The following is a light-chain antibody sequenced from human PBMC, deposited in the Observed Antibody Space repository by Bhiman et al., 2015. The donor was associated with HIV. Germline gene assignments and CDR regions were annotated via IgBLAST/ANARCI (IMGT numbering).Light chain of an antibody. Sequence: SFVLTQPPSVSVAPGKTATITCGGDNLGTKSVHWYQQRPGQAPVLVIFKDSERPSGIPERFSGSNSGTTVTLTISGVQAEDEADYYCQAADSSGIHVVFGGGTKLTVV. CDR2: KDS. V-gene: IGLV3-25*03. J-gene: IGLJ2*01. CDR1: NLGTKS. CDR3: QAADSSGIHVV.